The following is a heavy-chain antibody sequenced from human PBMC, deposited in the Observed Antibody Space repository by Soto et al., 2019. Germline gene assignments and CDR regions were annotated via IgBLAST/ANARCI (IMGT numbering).Heavy chain of an antibody. CDR1: GFTFSSYG. J-gene: IGHJ6*02. V-gene: IGHV3-33*01. CDR2: IWYDGSNK. D-gene: IGHD3-10*01. Sequence: QVQLVESGGGVVQPGRSLRLSCAASGFTFSSYGMHWVRQAPGKGLEWVAVIWYDGSNKYYADSVKGRFTISRDNSKNPLYLQMNSLRAEDTAVYYCARDPSITSMSRTDYYYYYGMDVWGQGTTVTVSS. CDR3: ARDPSITSMSRTDYYYYYGMDV.